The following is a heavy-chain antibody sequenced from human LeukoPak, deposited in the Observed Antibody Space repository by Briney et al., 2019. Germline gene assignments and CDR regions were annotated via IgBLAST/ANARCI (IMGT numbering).Heavy chain of an antibody. CDR3: ARGTFCSSASCYTPSYFDY. Sequence: GGSLRLSCAASAFTFSNYNMSWVRQAPGKGLEWVSSITSSSSYMYHADSVKGRFTISRDNAKNSLYLQMNSLRAEDTAVYFCARGTFCSSASCYTPSYFDYWGQGTLVTVSS. CDR1: AFTFSNYN. D-gene: IGHD2-2*02. CDR2: ITSSSSYM. J-gene: IGHJ4*02. V-gene: IGHV3-21*01.